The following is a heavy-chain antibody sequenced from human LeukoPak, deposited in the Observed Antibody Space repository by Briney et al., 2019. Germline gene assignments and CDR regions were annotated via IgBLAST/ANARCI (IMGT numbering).Heavy chain of an antibody. CDR2: IIPIFGTA. D-gene: IGHD6-13*01. J-gene: IGHJ4*02. CDR1: GGTFSSYA. V-gene: IGHV1-69*13. CDR3: ARRFSAAAGTAPFDY. Sequence: GASVKVSCKASGGTFSSYAISWVRQAPGQGLEWMGGIIPIFGTANYAQKFQGRVTITADESTSTAYMELSSLRSEDTAVYYCARRFSAAAGTAPFDYWGQGTLVTVSS.